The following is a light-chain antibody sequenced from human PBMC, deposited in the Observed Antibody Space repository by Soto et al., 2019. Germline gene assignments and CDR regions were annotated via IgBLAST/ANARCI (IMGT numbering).Light chain of an antibody. Sequence: QSALTQPASVSGSPGQSITSSCIGTSSDVGRYNYVSWYQQHPGKAPKLMIYDVSNRPSGVSNRFSGSKSGNTASLTISGLQAEDEADYYCSSYTGSSVWVFGGGTKLTVL. CDR3: SSYTGSSVWV. CDR1: SSDVGRYNY. CDR2: DVS. V-gene: IGLV2-14*01. J-gene: IGLJ2*01.